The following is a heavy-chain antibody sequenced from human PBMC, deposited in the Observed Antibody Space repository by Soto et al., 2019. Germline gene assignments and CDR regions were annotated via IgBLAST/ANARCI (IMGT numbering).Heavy chain of an antibody. CDR3: ARTLPNGQLFDS. CDR2: IYNSGRY. J-gene: IGHJ4*02. CDR1: GGFI. D-gene: IGHD2-8*01. Sequence: SETLSLTCTVSGGFIWGWIRQSPDKGLEWIGYIYNSGRYNYNPSLESRLTISIDTSKNQFSLRLASVTAADTAVYYCARTLPNGQLFDSWSQGTLVTVSS. V-gene: IGHV4-59*01.